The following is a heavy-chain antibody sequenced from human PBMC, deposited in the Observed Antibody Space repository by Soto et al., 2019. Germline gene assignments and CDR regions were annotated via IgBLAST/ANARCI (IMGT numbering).Heavy chain of an antibody. CDR2: INHSGST. Sequence: PSETLSLTCAVYGGSFSGYYLSWIRQPPGKGLEWIVEINHSGSTSYNPSLKSRVTISVYTSKNQFSLKLSSVTAADTAVYYCARGEGSWYYYYYGMDVWGPGTTVTVSS. D-gene: IGHD6-13*01. V-gene: IGHV4-34*01. CDR3: ARGEGSWYYYYYGMDV. J-gene: IGHJ6*02. CDR1: GGSFSGYY.